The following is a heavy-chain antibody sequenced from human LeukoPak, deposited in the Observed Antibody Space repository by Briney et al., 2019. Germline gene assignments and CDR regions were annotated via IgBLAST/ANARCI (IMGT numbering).Heavy chain of an antibody. D-gene: IGHD3-22*01. CDR2: IKRKTDGGTT. CDR3: ATASRGYVDY. V-gene: IGHV3-15*07. Sequence: GGSLRLSCAASGFTFSSYGMHWVRQAPGKGLEWVGRIKRKTDGGTTDYAAPVKGRFTISRDDSKNTLFLQMNSLKTEDTAMYYCATASRGYVDYWGQGTLVTVSS. CDR1: GFTFSSYG. J-gene: IGHJ4*02.